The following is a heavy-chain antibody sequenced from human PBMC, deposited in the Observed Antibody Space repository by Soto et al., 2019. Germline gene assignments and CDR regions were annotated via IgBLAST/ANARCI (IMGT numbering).Heavy chain of an antibody. V-gene: IGHV3-23*01. Sequence: GGSLRLSCAASGFTFSSYAMSWVRQAPGKGLEWVSAISGSGGSNYYADSVKGRFTISRDNSKNTLYLQMNSLRAEDTAVYYCAKDKIGTTVTSLDYWGQGTLVTVSS. CDR3: AKDKIGTTVTSLDY. CDR1: GFTFSSYA. CDR2: ISGSGGSN. J-gene: IGHJ4*02. D-gene: IGHD4-17*01.